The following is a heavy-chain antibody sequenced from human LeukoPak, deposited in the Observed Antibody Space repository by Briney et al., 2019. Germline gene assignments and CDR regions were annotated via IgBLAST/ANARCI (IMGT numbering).Heavy chain of an antibody. CDR1: GYTFTGYY. V-gene: IGHV1-3*01. Sequence: ASVKVSCKASGYTFTGYYMHWVRQAPGQRLEWMGWINAGNGNTKYSQKFQGRVTITRDTSASTAYMELSSLRSEDTAVYYCARVPGYYDSSGDDYWGQGTLVTVSS. J-gene: IGHJ4*02. CDR2: INAGNGNT. CDR3: ARVPGYYDSSGDDY. D-gene: IGHD3-22*01.